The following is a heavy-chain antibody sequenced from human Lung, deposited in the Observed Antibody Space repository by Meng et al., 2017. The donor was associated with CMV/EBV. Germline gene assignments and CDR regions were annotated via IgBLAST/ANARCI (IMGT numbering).Heavy chain of an antibody. D-gene: IGHD2/OR15-2a*01. CDR1: GGSFSTYT. V-gene: IGHV1-69*10. J-gene: IGHJ4*02. CDR2: LIPVLNKA. CDR3: ARGRGNQPLFDF. Sequence: QVQLVQSGVEVKKPGSSVKFACKTSGGSFSTYTFSWVRQAPGQGLEWMGGLIPVLNKAKSAPRFQDRVTFTADETTTTAYMELSSLTFEDTAVYFCARGRGNQPLFDFWGQGTLVTVSS.